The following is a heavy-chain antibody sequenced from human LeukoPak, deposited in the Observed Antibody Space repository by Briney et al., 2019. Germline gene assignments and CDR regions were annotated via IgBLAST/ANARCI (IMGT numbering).Heavy chain of an antibody. V-gene: IGHV3-66*02. Sequence: GGSLRLSCAASGFTVSNNYMSWVRQAPGKGLEWVSVIYSGDNTYYVGSVKGRFTISRDNSKNTLSLQMNRLRAEDTAVYYCAGRRVLDASFDYWGQGTLVTVSS. D-gene: IGHD3-16*01. CDR2: IYSGDNT. J-gene: IGHJ4*02. CDR3: AGRRVLDASFDY. CDR1: GFTVSNNY.